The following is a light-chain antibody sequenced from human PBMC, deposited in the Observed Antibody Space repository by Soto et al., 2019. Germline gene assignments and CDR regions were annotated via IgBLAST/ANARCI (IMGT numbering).Light chain of an antibody. CDR1: SSDIGGYNY. J-gene: IGLJ1*01. V-gene: IGLV2-8*01. Sequence: QSALTQPPSASGSPGQSVTISCTGTSSDIGGYNYVSWYQHHPGKAPKLMIYEVTKRPSGVPDCFSGSKSGNTASLTVSGLLAEDEADYYCYSYAGNNRAFGTGTKVTVL. CDR2: EVT. CDR3: YSYAGNNRA.